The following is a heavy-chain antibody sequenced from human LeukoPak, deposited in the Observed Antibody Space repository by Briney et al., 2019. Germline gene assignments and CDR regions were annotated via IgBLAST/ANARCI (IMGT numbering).Heavy chain of an antibody. CDR1: GFTFSSYW. CDR3: ARAYSYASY. D-gene: IGHD5-18*01. V-gene: IGHV3-7*03. Sequence: PGGSLRLSCAASGFTFSSYWMSWVRQAPGKGLEWVANLKQDGSEKYYMDSVKGRFTISRDNAKNSLYLQMDSLRVEDTAVYYCARAYSYASYWGQGTLVTVSS. CDR2: LKQDGSEK. J-gene: IGHJ4*02.